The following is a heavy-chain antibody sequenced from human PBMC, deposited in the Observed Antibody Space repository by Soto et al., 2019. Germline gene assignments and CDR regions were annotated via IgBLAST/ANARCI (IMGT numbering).Heavy chain of an antibody. CDR1: GYTFTSYA. J-gene: IGHJ3*02. V-gene: IGHV1-3*01. CDR2: INAGNGNT. Sequence: GASVKVSCKASGYTFTSYAMHWVRQAPGQRLEWMGWINAGNGNTKYSQKFQGRVTITRDTSASTAYMELSSLRSEDTAVYYCARGTLYYYDSSGSPDAFDIWGQGTMVTVS. CDR3: ARGTLYYYDSSGSPDAFDI. D-gene: IGHD3-22*01.